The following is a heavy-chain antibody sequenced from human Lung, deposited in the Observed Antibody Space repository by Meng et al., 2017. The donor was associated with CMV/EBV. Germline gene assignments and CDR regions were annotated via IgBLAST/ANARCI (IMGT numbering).Heavy chain of an antibody. Sequence: GESLKISCAASGFTFSNYAMHWVRQAPGRGLEWVAVTSYDGTDKYYADSVKGRFTISRDNSKNTLILEMNRLKIEDTAVFYCARQDGLKMGGPFVDYWGHGALVTVSS. CDR2: TSYDGTDK. D-gene: IGHD3-16*01. CDR3: ARQDGLKMGGPFVDY. J-gene: IGHJ4*01. CDR1: GFTFSNYA. V-gene: IGHV3-30-3*01.